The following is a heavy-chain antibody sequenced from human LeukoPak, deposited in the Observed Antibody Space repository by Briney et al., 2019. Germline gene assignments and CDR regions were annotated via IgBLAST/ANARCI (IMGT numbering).Heavy chain of an antibody. J-gene: IGHJ4*02. CDR2: INPSGGST. CDR3: ARDHKAAAITYYFDY. D-gene: IGHD2-2*01. CDR1: GYTFTSYY. Sequence: ASVKVPCKASGYTFTSYYMHWVRQAPGQGLEWMGIINPSGGSTSYAQKFQGRVTMTRDTSTSTVYMELSSLRSEDTAVYYCARDHKAAAITYYFDYWGQGTLVTVSS. V-gene: IGHV1-46*01.